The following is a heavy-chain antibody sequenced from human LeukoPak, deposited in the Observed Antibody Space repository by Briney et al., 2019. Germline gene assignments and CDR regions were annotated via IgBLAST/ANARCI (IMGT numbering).Heavy chain of an antibody. D-gene: IGHD3-10*01. Sequence: SETLSLTCTVSGGSISNYYWSWARQPPGKGLEWIGYIYYSGSANYNPSLRSRVTMSVDTSKNQFSLKLNSVTPADTAVYYCARAYGSGSYRWFDPWGQGSLVTVSS. V-gene: IGHV4-59*01. CDR2: IYYSGSA. CDR1: GGSISNYY. CDR3: ARAYGSGSYRWFDP. J-gene: IGHJ5*02.